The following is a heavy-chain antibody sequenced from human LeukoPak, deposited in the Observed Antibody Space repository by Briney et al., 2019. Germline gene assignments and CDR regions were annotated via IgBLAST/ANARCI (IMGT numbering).Heavy chain of an antibody. CDR2: IYYSGST. J-gene: IGHJ6*02. Sequence: SETLSLTCTVSGGSISSSSYYWGWIRQPQGKGLEWIGSIYYSGSTYYNPSLKSRVTISVDTSKNQFSLKLSSVTAADTAVYYCASDSGSSYYYYYGMDVWGQGTTVTVSS. V-gene: IGHV4-39*01. CDR3: ASDSGSSYYYYYGMDV. CDR1: GGSISSSSYY. D-gene: IGHD6-13*01.